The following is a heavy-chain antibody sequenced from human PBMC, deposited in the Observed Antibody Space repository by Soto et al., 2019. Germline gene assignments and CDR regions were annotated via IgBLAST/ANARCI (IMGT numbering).Heavy chain of an antibody. CDR2: IYHSGST. J-gene: IGHJ4*02. V-gene: IGHV4-30-2*01. Sequence: QLQLQESGSGLVKPSQTLSLTCAVSGGSISSGGYSWSWIRQPPGKGLEWIGYIYHSGSTYYNPSLKSRVTIAVDRSKYQFSRKLRSVTAADTAVYYCARAGGLGAVAVDYWGQGTLVTVSS. D-gene: IGHD6-19*01. CDR3: ARAGGLGAVAVDY. CDR1: GGSISSGGYS.